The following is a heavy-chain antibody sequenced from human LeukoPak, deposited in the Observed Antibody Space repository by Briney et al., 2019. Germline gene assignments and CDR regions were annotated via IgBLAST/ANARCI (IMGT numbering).Heavy chain of an antibody. Sequence: SETLSLTCTVSGGSISSYYWSWIRQPPGKGLEWIGYIYNSGSTNYNPSLKSRVTISVDTSKNQISLKLNSVTAEDTAVYYCARVMGDGSGYYPFDYWGQGTLVTVSS. D-gene: IGHD3-22*01. CDR1: GGSISSYY. CDR3: ARVMGDGSGYYPFDY. V-gene: IGHV4-59*08. CDR2: IYNSGST. J-gene: IGHJ4*02.